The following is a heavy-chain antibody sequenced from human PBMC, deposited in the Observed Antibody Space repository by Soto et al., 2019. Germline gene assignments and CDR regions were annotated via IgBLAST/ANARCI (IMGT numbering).Heavy chain of an antibody. CDR2: IYYSGST. Sequence: SETLSLTCTVSGGSISSSSYFWCWIRQPPGKGLEWIGSIYYSGSTYYNPSLKSRVTVSVDTSKNQFSLKLSSVTAADTAVYYCARHPSDFWFDPWGQGTLVTVSS. D-gene: IGHD2-21*02. V-gene: IGHV4-39*01. CDR1: GGSISSSSYF. CDR3: ARHPSDFWFDP. J-gene: IGHJ5*02.